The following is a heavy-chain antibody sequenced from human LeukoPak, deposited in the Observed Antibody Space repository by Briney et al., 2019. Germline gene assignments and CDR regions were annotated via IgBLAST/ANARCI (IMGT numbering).Heavy chain of an antibody. Sequence: PGGSLRLSCAASGIIFRSYWMHWVRQVPGKGLMWVSRISPDGTTTTYTDSVKGRFTISRDNAKKTVYLQMNSLRAEDTATYYCIRDSGNRSGGDYWGQGALVTASP. CDR3: IRDSGNRSGGDY. V-gene: IGHV3-74*01. CDR2: ISPDGTTT. J-gene: IGHJ4*02. D-gene: IGHD1-26*01. CDR1: GIIFRSYW.